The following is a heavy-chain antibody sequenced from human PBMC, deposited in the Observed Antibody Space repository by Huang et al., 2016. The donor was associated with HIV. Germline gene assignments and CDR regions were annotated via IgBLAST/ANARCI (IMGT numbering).Heavy chain of an antibody. CDR1: GFTFSNYA. CDR2: IGGSDGGT. D-gene: IGHD3-3*01. CDR3: AKPNTIFGVGDAFDI. Sequence: EVQLLEFGGGLVQPGKSLRLSCAASGFTFSNYAMSWVRQAPGKGLECVSGIGGSDGGTYYADSVKGRFTISRDNSKNTVSLQMDSLRAEDTAVYFCAKPNTIFGVGDAFDIWGPGTMVTVSS. J-gene: IGHJ3*02. V-gene: IGHV3-23*01.